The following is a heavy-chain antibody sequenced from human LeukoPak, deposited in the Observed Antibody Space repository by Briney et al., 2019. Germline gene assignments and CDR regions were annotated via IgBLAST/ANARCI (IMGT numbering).Heavy chain of an antibody. J-gene: IGHJ6*03. CDR1: GFTFSSYW. V-gene: IGHV3-7*01. CDR3: AREQPPRGAAGEWYPYYYMDV. CDR2: IKQDGSEK. Sequence: GGSLRLSCAASGFTFSSYWMSWVRQAPGKGLEWVANIKQDGSEKYYVDSVKGRSTISRDNAKNSLYLQMNSLRAEDTAVYYCAREQPPRGAAGEWYPYYYMDVWGKGTTVTVSS. D-gene: IGHD6-13*01.